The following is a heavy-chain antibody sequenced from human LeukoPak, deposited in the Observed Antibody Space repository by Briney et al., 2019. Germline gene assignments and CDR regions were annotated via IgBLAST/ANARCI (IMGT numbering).Heavy chain of an antibody. V-gene: IGHV3-33*06. CDR1: GFTFSSYS. J-gene: IGHJ4*02. CDR3: AKGGEGYSQPPPSQFDY. Sequence: PGGSLRLSCAASGFTFSSYSMNWVRQAPGKGLEWVAVIWYDGSNKYYADSVKGRFTISRDNSKNTLYLQMNSLRAEDTAVYYCAKGGEGYSQPPPSQFDYWGQGTLVTVSS. D-gene: IGHD6-13*01. CDR2: IWYDGSNK.